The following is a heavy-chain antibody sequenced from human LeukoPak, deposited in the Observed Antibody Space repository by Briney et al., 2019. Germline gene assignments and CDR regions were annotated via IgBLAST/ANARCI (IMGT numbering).Heavy chain of an antibody. CDR1: GYTFTGYY. J-gene: IGHJ4*02. CDR3: ARVSCSGGSCYEFDY. Sequence: ASVTVSCKASGYTFTGYYMHWVRQAPGQGLEWMGWINPNSGGTNYAQKFQGWVTMTRDTSISTAYMELSRLRSDDTAVYYCARVSCSGGSCYEFDYWGQGTLVTVSS. D-gene: IGHD2-15*01. CDR2: INPNSGGT. V-gene: IGHV1-2*04.